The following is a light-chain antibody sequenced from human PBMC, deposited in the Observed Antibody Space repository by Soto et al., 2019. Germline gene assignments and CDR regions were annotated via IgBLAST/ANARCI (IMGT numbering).Light chain of an antibody. J-gene: IGKJ5*01. CDR1: QGLSIW. CDR3: LQANSFPIT. Sequence: DIQMTQSPSSVSASVGDRVTITCRASQGLSIWLAWYQQKPGKAPKLLIYSGSSLESGVSSRFSGSGGGTDFTLTISSLQPEDFATYYCLQANSFPITFGQGTRLEIK. CDR2: SGS. V-gene: IGKV1D-12*01.